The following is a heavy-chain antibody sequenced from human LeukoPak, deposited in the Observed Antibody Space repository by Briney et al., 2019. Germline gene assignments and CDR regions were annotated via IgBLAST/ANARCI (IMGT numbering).Heavy chain of an antibody. CDR3: AKDRVGPPDFDY. Sequence: PGGSLRLSCAASGFTFDDYGMSWVRQAPGKGLEWVSGINWNGGSTGYADSVKGRFTISRDNSKNTLYLQMNSLRAEDTAVYYCAKDRVGPPDFDYWGQGTLVTVSS. CDR1: GFTFDDYG. V-gene: IGHV3-20*04. CDR2: INWNGGST. J-gene: IGHJ4*02. D-gene: IGHD3-16*01.